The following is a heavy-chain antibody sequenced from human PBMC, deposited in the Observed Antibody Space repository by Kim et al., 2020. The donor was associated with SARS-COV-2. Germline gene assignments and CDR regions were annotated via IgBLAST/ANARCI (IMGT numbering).Heavy chain of an antibody. J-gene: IGHJ6*02. D-gene: IGHD1-1*01. Sequence: YADSGKGRFTISRDNAKNSLYLQMNSLRDEDTALYHCARGNGDYYLGMDVWGQGTTVTVSS. CDR3: ARGNGDYYLGMDV. V-gene: IGHV3-20*01.